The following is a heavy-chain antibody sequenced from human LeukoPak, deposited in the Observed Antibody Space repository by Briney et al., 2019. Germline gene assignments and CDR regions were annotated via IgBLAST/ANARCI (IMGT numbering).Heavy chain of an antibody. D-gene: IGHD3-22*01. CDR2: IGDGGGST. CDR3: VKLKDSSGPGTFFDY. V-gene: IGHV3-23*01. Sequence: GGFLRLSCAASGLTFSSYAMSWVRPAPGKGLEWVSAIGDGGGSTYYADSVKGRFTISGNNSKNTLYLQMNSLSAEDTAVYYCVKLKDSSGPGTFFDYWGQGTLVTVSS. J-gene: IGHJ4*02. CDR1: GLTFSSYA.